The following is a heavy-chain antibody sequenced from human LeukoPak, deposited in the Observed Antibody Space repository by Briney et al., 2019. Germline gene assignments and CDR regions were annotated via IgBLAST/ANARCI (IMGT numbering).Heavy chain of an antibody. J-gene: IGHJ6*02. V-gene: IGHV3-53*01. Sequence: GGSLRLSCAASGFTFSDYYMSWIRQAPGKGLEWVSVIYSGGSTYYADSVKGRSTISRDNSKNTLYLQMNSLRAEDTAVYYCASSRYQLPLYYYGMDVWGQGTTVTVSS. CDR2: IYSGGST. D-gene: IGHD2-2*01. CDR3: ASSRYQLPLYYYGMDV. CDR1: GFTFSDYY.